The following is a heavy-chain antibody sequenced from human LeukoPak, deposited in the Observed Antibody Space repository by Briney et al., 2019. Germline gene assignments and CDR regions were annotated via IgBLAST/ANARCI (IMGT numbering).Heavy chain of an antibody. CDR1: GYTFTDYY. CDR3: ARANFLYCSSSTCLFDY. CDR2: INPNDGDT. J-gene: IGHJ4*02. D-gene: IGHD2-2*01. Sequence: ASVKVSCKASGYTFTDYYMHWVRQAPGQGFGWMGWINPNDGDTNYAQKFQGRVTMTGDTSISTAHMEVSRLRSDDTAVYYCARANFLYCSSSTCLFDYWGQGTLVTVSS. V-gene: IGHV1-2*02.